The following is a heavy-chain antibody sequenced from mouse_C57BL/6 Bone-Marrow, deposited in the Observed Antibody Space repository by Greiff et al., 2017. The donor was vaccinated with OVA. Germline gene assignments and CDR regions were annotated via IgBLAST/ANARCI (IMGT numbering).Heavy chain of an antibody. V-gene: IGHV5-9-1*02. CDR1: GFTFSSYA. D-gene: IGHD1-1*01. J-gene: IGHJ1*03. CDR2: ISSGGDYI. Sequence: DVHLVESGEGLVKPGGSLKLSCAASGFTFSSYAMSWVRQTPEKRLEWVAYISSGGDYIYYADTAKGRFTISRDNARNTLYLQMSSLKSEDTAMYYCTRGAYYYGSRYFDVWGTGTTVTVSS. CDR3: TRGAYYYGSRYFDV.